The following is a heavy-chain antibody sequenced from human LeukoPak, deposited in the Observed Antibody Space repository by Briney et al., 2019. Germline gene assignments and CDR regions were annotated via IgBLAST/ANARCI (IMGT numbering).Heavy chain of an antibody. Sequence: QPGGSLRLSCAASGFTFTDYWMTWVRQVAGKGLEWVANIHKAGTESYYVDSVKGRFAISRDNAKNSLYLQLSSLRVDDTAVYYCARVGTWELQRVFDYWGQGTLVTVSS. J-gene: IGHJ4*02. V-gene: IGHV3-7*01. CDR3: ARVGTWELQRVFDY. CDR2: IHKAGTES. D-gene: IGHD1-26*01. CDR1: GFTFTDYW.